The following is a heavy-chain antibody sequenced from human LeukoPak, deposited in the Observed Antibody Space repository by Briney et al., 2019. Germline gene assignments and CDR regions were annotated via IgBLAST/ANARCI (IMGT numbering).Heavy chain of an antibody. V-gene: IGHV4-30-2*01. J-gene: IGHJ4*02. D-gene: IGHD4-17*01. CDR3: ARGARTTVTTSGYLFDY. CDR1: GGSISSGGYY. CDR2: IYHSGST. Sequence: PSETLSLTCTVSGGSISSGGYYWSWIRQHPGKGLEWIGYIYHSGSTYYNPSLKSRVTISVDRSKNQFSLKLSSVTAADTAVYYCARGARTTVTTSGYLFDYWGQGTLVTVSS.